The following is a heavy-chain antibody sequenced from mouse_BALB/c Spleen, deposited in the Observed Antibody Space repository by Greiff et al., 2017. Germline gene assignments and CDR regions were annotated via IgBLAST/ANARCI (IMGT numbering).Heavy chain of an antibody. CDR2: IDPANGNT. CDR1: GFNIKDTY. V-gene: IGHV14-3*02. J-gene: IGHJ3*01. CDR3: ARGGYYGYEWFAY. D-gene: IGHD1-2*01. Sequence: EVHLVESGAELVKPGASVKLSCTASGFNIKDTYMHWVKQRPEQGLEWIGRIDPANGNTKYDPKFQGKATITADTSSNTAYLQLSSLTSEDTAVYYCARGGYYGYEWFAYWGQGTLVTVSA.